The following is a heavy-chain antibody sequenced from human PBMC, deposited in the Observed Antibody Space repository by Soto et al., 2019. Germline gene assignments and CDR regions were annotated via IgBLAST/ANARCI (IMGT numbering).Heavy chain of an antibody. Sequence: GGSLSLSCAASGFGFTFSTSAMSWVRQAPGKGLEWVYTFRESGGTTHYANSVKGRFTISRDTSKNMLYLQMNSLRAEDTAIYYCARDIRFLEWLPLNYFDYWGQGTLVTVSS. CDR1: GFGFTFSTSA. CDR2: FRESGGTT. D-gene: IGHD3-3*01. J-gene: IGHJ4*02. V-gene: IGHV3-23*01. CDR3: ARDIRFLEWLPLNYFDY.